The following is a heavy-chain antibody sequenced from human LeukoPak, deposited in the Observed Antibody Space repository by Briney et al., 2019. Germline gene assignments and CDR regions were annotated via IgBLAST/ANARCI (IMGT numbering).Heavy chain of an antibody. CDR2: KSYDGNIK. Sequence: PGGSLRLSCAASGFTFSSYAMHWVRQAPGKGLEWVAVKSYDGNIKYYTDSVKGRFTISRDNSKNTLYLQMNSLRAEDTAVYYCARDYLMGGTTGKAFDIWGQGTMVTISS. CDR3: ARDYLMGGTTGKAFDI. D-gene: IGHD1-26*01. CDR1: GFTFSSYA. J-gene: IGHJ3*02. V-gene: IGHV3-30*04.